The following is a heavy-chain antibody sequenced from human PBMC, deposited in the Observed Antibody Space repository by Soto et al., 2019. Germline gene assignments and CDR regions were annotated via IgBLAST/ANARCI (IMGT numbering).Heavy chain of an antibody. CDR2: IYYSGST. Sequence: SETLSLTCTVSGGSISSGGYYWSWIRQHPGKGLEWIGYIYYSGSTYYNPSLKSRVTISVDTSKNQFSLKLSSATAADTAVYYCARDRGDFWSGNNWFDPWGQGTLVTVS. J-gene: IGHJ5*02. V-gene: IGHV4-31*03. D-gene: IGHD3-3*01. CDR3: ARDRGDFWSGNNWFDP. CDR1: GGSISSGGYY.